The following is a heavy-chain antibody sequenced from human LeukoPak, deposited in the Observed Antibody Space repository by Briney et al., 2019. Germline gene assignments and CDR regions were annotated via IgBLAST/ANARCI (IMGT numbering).Heavy chain of an antibody. CDR1: GGSISSYY. D-gene: IGHD3-22*01. Sequence: SETLSLTCTVSGGSISSYYWSWIRQPPGKGLEWIGYIYYSGSTNYNPSLKSRVTTSVDTSKNQFSLKLSSVTAADTAVYYCASGQYYDSSGYPPAEYFQHWGQGTLVTVSS. J-gene: IGHJ1*01. V-gene: IGHV4-59*01. CDR3: ASGQYYDSSGYPPAEYFQH. CDR2: IYYSGST.